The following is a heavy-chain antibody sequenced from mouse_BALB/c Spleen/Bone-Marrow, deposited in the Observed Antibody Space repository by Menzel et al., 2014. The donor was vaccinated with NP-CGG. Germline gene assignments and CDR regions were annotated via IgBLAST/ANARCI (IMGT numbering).Heavy chain of an antibody. CDR2: IDPANGNT. Sequence: EVKLQESGAELVKPGASVKLSCTASGFNIKDTYMHWVKQRPGQGLEWIGRIDPANGNTKYDPKFQGKATITADTSSNTAYLQLSSLTSEDTAVYYCARMITAYWGQGTLVTVSA. V-gene: IGHV14-3*02. CDR3: ARMITAY. D-gene: IGHD2-4*01. J-gene: IGHJ3*01. CDR1: GFNIKDTY.